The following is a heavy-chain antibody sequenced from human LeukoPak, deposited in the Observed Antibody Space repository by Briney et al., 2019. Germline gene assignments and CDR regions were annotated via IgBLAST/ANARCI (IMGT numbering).Heavy chain of an antibody. CDR3: ARTYYEVYSHDY. J-gene: IGHJ4*02. CDR1: GYSLTVYY. V-gene: IGHV1-2*02. CDR2: INPNGGGI. Sequence: ASVRVSCKSSGYSLTVYYTHCVRPALRQGREWVGWINPNGGGIKGAQNVPGRITMTRDSSISTSYLELSSLRSDDTAVYFCARTYYEVYSHDYWGQGTLVSVSS. D-gene: IGHD2/OR15-2a*01.